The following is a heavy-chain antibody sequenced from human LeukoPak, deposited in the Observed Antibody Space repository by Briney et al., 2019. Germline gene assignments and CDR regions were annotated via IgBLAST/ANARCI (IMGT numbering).Heavy chain of an antibody. CDR3: ARQEWFGTNPPTPLDY. J-gene: IGHJ4*02. CDR1: GGSISSYY. D-gene: IGHD3-10*01. V-gene: IGHV4-59*08. Sequence: SETLSLTCTVSGGSISSYYWSWIRQPPGKGLEWIGYIYYSGSTNYNPSLKSRVTISVDTSKNQFSLKLSSVTAADTAVYYCARQEWFGTNPPTPLDYWGQGTLVTVSS. CDR2: IYYSGST.